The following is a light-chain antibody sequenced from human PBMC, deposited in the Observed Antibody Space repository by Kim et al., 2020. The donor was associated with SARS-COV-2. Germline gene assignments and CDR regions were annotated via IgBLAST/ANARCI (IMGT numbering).Light chain of an antibody. CDR2: DAS. J-gene: IGKJ1*01. CDR3: QQHSNWPWT. V-gene: IGKV3-11*01. Sequence: EIVLTQSPATLSLSPGERATLSCRASQSVSSYLAWYQQKPGQAPRLLIYDASNRASGIPARFSGSGSGTDFTLTISSLEPEDLAVYYCQQHSNWPWTFGQGTKVDIK. CDR1: QSVSSY.